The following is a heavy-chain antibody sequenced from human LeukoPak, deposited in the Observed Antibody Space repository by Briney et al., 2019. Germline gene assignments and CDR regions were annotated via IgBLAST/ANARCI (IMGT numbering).Heavy chain of an antibody. V-gene: IGHV3-7*01. CDR3: ARDGAPYCSGGSCYSDYYYMDV. Sequence: GGSLRLSCAASGFTFSSYWMSWVRQAPGKGLEWVANIKQDGSEKYYVDSVKGRFTISRDNAKNSLYLQMNSPRAEDTAVYYCARDGAPYCSGGSCYSDYYYMDVWGKGTTVTVSS. D-gene: IGHD2-15*01. CDR2: IKQDGSEK. J-gene: IGHJ6*03. CDR1: GFTFSSYW.